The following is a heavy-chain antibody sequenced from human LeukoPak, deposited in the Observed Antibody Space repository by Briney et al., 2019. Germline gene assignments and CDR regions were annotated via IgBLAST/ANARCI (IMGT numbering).Heavy chain of an antibody. CDR2: INTNTGNP. Sequence: ASVKVSCKASGYTFTSYAMNWVRQAPGQGLEWMGWINTNTGNPTYAQGFTGRFVFSLDTSVSTAYLQISSLKAEDTAVYYCARDSSGYYYYNWFDPWGQGTLVTVSS. V-gene: IGHV7-4-1*02. J-gene: IGHJ5*02. D-gene: IGHD3-22*01. CDR3: ARDSSGYYYYNWFDP. CDR1: GYTFTSYA.